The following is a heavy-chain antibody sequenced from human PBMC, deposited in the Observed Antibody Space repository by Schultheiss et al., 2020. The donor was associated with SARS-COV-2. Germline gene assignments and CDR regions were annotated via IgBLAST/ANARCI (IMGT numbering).Heavy chain of an antibody. CDR3: ARDPGFCSGGKCYSPYKFGMDV. Sequence: GGSLRLSCAASGFTFSSYAMHWVRQAPGKGLEWVSAISGSGGSTYYADSVKGRFTISRDNSKNTVYLQMNRLRPEDTARYYCARDPGFCSGGKCYSPYKFGMDVWGQGTTVTVSS. J-gene: IGHJ6*02. V-gene: IGHV3-23*01. CDR2: ISGSGGST. CDR1: GFTFSSYA. D-gene: IGHD2-15*01.